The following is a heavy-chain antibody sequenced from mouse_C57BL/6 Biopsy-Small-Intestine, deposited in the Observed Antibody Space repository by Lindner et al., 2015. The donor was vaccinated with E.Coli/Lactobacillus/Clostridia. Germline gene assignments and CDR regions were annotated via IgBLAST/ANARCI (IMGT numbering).Heavy chain of an antibody. CDR3: ARSVSNYFDY. D-gene: IGHD1-1*01. Sequence: VQLQESGAELAKPGASVKLSCKASGYTFTSYWMHWVKQRPGQGLEWIGYINPSSGYTKYNQRFKDKATLTADESSSTAYMQLSSLTYEDSAVYYCARSVSNYFDYWGQGTTLTVSS. CDR2: INPSSGYT. CDR1: GYTFTSYW. V-gene: IGHV1-7*01. J-gene: IGHJ2*01.